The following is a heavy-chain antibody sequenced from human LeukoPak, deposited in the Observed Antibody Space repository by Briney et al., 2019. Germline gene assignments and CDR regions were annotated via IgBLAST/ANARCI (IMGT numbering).Heavy chain of an antibody. V-gene: IGHV3-23*01. D-gene: IGHD6-19*01. CDR2: ISGSGGST. CDR1: GFAFSSYA. CDR3: AKDHTSGWPACFDY. J-gene: IGHJ4*02. Sequence: GGSLRLSCAASGFAFSSYAMNWVRQAPGKGLQWVSAISGSGGSTYYADSVKGRFTISRDNSKNTLYLQMNSLRAEDTAVYYCAKDHTSGWPACFDYWGQGALVTVSS.